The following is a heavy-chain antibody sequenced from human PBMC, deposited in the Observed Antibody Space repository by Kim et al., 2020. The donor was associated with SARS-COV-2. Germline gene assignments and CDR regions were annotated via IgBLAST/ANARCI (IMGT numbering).Heavy chain of an antibody. D-gene: IGHD2-2*01. Sequence: GGSLRLSCAASGFTFSSYGMHWVRQAPGKGLEWVAVISYDGSNKYYADSVKGRFTVSRDNSKNTLYLQMNSLKAEYTAVYYCAKDPTVVPAAIPSPVFDSWGQGTLVTVSS. J-gene: IGHJ4*02. CDR2: ISYDGSNK. CDR1: GFTFSSYG. V-gene: IGHV3-30*18. CDR3: AKDPTVVPAAIPSPVFDS.